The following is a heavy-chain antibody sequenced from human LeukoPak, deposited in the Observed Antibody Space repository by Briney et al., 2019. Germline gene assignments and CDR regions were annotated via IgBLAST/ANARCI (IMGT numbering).Heavy chain of an antibody. CDR3: VRDYKSSDTPNFDY. J-gene: IGHJ4*02. D-gene: IGHD1-1*01. V-gene: IGHV3-48*01. CDR2: ISSSGSTV. CDR1: GFTFSYYS. Sequence: GGSLRLSCAASGFTFSYYSMNWVRQAPGKGLEWVSYISSSGSTVYYADSVKGRFTISRDNAKNSLYLEMNSLRAEDTAVYHCVRDYKSSDTPNFDYWGRGTLVTVSS.